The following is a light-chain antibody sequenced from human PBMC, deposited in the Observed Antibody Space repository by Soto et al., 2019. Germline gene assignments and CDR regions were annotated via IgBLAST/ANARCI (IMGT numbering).Light chain of an antibody. Sequence: EIVLTQSPGTLSLSPGEGAALSCRASQIVSNTYLAWYQQKPGQPPRLLIHATSSRATGIPDRFSGSGSGTDFTLTISRLEPEDFALYYCQQYVSSLGVHTFGQGTKLEI. CDR3: QQYVSSLGVHT. CDR1: QIVSNTY. V-gene: IGKV3-20*01. CDR2: ATS. J-gene: IGKJ2*01.